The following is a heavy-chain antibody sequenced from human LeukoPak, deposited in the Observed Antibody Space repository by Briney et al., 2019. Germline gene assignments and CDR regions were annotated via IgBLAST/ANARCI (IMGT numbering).Heavy chain of an antibody. CDR1: GFTFSSYS. Sequence: PGGSLRLSCAASGFTFSSYSMDWVRQAPGKGLEWVSYISSSSSTIYYADSVKGRFTISRDNAKNSLYLQMNSLRADDTAVYYCARTQWFGEFLDAFDIWGQGTMVTVSS. CDR3: ARTQWFGEFLDAFDI. D-gene: IGHD3-10*01. J-gene: IGHJ3*02. V-gene: IGHV3-48*04. CDR2: ISSSSSTI.